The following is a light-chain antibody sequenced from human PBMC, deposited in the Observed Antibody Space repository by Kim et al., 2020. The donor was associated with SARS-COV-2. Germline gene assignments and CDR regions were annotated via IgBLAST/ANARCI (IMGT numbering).Light chain of an antibody. CDR3: QSYDSSLSGSGV. V-gene: IGLV1-40*01. CDR2: GNS. Sequence: RVTLSCTGSSSNIGAGYDVPCYQQLPGTAPKLLIYGNSNRPSGVPDRFSGSKSGTSASLAITGLQAEDEADYYCQSYDSSLSGSGVFGTGTKVTVL. J-gene: IGLJ1*01. CDR1: SSNIGAGYD.